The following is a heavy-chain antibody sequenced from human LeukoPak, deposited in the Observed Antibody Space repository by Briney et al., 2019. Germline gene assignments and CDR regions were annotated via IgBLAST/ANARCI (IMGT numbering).Heavy chain of an antibody. CDR2: IYTSGST. D-gene: IGHD3-16*01. J-gene: IGHJ6*03. Sequence: SGTLSLTCTVSGGSISSYYWSWIRQPPGKGLEWIGYIYTSGSTNYNPSLKSRVTISVDTSKNQFSLKLSSVTAADTAVYYCARLMTNHYYYYYMDVWGKGTTVTVSS. V-gene: IGHV4-4*09. CDR1: GGSISSYY. CDR3: ARLMTNHYYYYYMDV.